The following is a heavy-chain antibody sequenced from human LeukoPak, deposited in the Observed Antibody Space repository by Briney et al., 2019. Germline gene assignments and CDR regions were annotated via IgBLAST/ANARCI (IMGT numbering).Heavy chain of an antibody. J-gene: IGHJ5*02. CDR2: IYYSGST. Sequence: SETLSLTCTVSGGSLSSYYWSWIRQPPGKGLEWIGHIYYSGSTNYNPSLKSRVTISVDTSKNQFSLKLSSVTAADTAVYYCARDGDTNNWFDPWGQGTLVTVSS. D-gene: IGHD5-18*01. CDR3: ARDGDTNNWFDP. V-gene: IGHV4-59*01. CDR1: GGSLSSYY.